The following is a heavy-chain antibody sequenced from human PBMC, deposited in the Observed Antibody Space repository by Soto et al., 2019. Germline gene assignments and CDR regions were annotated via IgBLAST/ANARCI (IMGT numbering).Heavy chain of an antibody. V-gene: IGHV3-23*01. J-gene: IGHJ4*02. CDR2: ISGSGGST. CDR1: GFTFSSYA. CDR3: AKDRGDDYGDYGMGYFDY. Sequence: EVQLLESGGGLLQPGGSLRLSCAASGFTFSSYAMSWVRQAPGKGLVWVSAISGSGGSTYYADSVKGRFTISRDNSKNTLYLQMNSLRAEDTAVYYCAKDRGDDYGDYGMGYFDYWGQGTLVAVSS. D-gene: IGHD4-17*01.